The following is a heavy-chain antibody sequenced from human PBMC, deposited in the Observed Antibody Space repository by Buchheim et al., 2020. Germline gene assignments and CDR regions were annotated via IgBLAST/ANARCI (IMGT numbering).Heavy chain of an antibody. Sequence: EVQLVESGGGLVQPGGSLRLSCAASGFTFSNYWMSWVRQAPGKGLEWVANIKQDGSEKYYVDSVKGRFTISRDNAKNSLYLQMNSLRVEDTAVYYCARKGGAYYYGSGSGDYYMDVWGKGTT. CDR1: GFTFSNYW. J-gene: IGHJ6*03. CDR3: ARKGGAYYYGSGSGDYYMDV. V-gene: IGHV3-7*01. D-gene: IGHD3-10*01. CDR2: IKQDGSEK.